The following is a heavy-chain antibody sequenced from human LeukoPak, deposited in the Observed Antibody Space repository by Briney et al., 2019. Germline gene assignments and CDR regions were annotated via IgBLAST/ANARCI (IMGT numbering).Heavy chain of an antibody. CDR1: GFTFSSYS. J-gene: IGHJ5*02. Sequence: GRSLRLSCAASGFTFSSYSMNWVRQAPGKGLEWVSSISSSSYIYYADSVKGRFTISRDNAKNSLYLQMNSLRAEDTAVYYCASLPATATPFDPWGQGTLVTVSS. V-gene: IGHV3-21*01. D-gene: IGHD2-15*01. CDR2: ISSSSYI. CDR3: ASLPATATPFDP.